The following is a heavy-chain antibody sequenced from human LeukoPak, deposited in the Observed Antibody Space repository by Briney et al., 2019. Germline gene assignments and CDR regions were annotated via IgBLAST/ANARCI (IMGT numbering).Heavy chain of an antibody. D-gene: IGHD1-26*01. V-gene: IGHV4-39*01. J-gene: IGHJ4*02. CDR3: GRHDSGTYYRFDY. CDR2: VNYGGPT. Sequence: SETLSLTCTVSGGSISSSSYYWDWIRQPPGKGLEWIGSVNYGGPTYYNPSLKSRVTISVDTSRNQFSLKLCAVTAADTSVYYGGRHDSGTYYRFDYWGQGSLVTVSS. CDR1: GGSISSSSYY.